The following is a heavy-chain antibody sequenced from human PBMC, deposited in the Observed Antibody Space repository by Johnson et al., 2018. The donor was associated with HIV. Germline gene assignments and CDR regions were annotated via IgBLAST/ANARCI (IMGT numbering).Heavy chain of an antibody. V-gene: IGHV3-66*01. D-gene: IGHD3-22*01. CDR3: AKGHSSGYPKDAFDI. CDR1: GFTFDDYG. Sequence: VQLVESGGGLVQPGGSLRLSCAASGFTFDDYGMSWVRQAPGKGLEWVSAIYSGGSTYYPDSVTGRFTVSRDSSKNKLYLQMNSLRAEDTAMFYCAKGHSSGYPKDAFDIWGQGTMVTVSS. CDR2: IYSGGST. J-gene: IGHJ3*02.